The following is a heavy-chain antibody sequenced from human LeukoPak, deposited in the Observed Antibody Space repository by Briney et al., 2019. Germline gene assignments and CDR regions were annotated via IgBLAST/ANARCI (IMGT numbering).Heavy chain of an antibody. J-gene: IGHJ4*02. D-gene: IGHD1-26*01. V-gene: IGHV4-59*01. CDR3: ARGRGSSSGSYGY. CDR2: IYYSGTT. CDR1: GGSISRYY. Sequence: PSETLSLTCTVSGGSISRYYWSWIRQPPGKGLEWIGHIYYSGTTSYNPSLKSRVTISLDTSKNQFSLKLTSVTAADTAVYYCARGRGSSSGSYGYWGQGTLVTVSS.